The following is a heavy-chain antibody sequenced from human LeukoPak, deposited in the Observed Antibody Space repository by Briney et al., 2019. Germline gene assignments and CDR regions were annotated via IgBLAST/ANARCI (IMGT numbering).Heavy chain of an antibody. J-gene: IGHJ4*01. CDR2: ISSTGGAT. Sequence: GGSLRLSCAASGFTFSSYSMNWVRQAPGKGLEWVSAISSTGGATYYADSVKGRFAISRDNSRDTVDLQMNSLRADDTAVYYCAKESPYTSPRDYYFDYWGQGALVTVSS. CDR1: GFTFSSYS. CDR3: AKESPYTSPRDYYFDY. V-gene: IGHV3-23*01. D-gene: IGHD5-18*01.